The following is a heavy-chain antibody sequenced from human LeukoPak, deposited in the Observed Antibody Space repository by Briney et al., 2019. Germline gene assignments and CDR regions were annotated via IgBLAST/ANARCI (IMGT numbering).Heavy chain of an antibody. CDR3: AILWVAENRDAFDI. J-gene: IGHJ3*02. Sequence: SETLSLTCTVSGGSISSYYWSWIRQPAGKGLEWIGRIYTSGSTNYNPSLKSRVTMSVDTSKNQFSLKLSPVTAADTAVYYCAILWVAENRDAFDIWGQGTMVTVSS. CDR2: IYTSGST. CDR1: GGSISSYY. D-gene: IGHD3-16*01. V-gene: IGHV4-4*07.